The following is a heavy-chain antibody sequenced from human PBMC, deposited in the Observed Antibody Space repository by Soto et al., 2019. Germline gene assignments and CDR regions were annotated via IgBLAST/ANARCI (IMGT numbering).Heavy chain of an antibody. CDR3: ARAMGYSDGTRPFDY. V-gene: IGHV1-69*13. CDR2: IIPIFGTA. CDR1: GGTFSSYA. D-gene: IGHD5-18*01. J-gene: IGHJ4*02. Sequence: SVKVSCKASGGTFSSYAISRVRQAPGQGLEWMGGIIPIFGTANYAQKFQGRVTITADESTSTAYMELSRLRSEDTAVYYCARAMGYSDGTRPFDYWGQGTLVTVSS.